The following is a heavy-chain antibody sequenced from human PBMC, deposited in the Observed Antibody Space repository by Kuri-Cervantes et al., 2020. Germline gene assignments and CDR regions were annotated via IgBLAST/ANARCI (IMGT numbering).Heavy chain of an antibody. Sequence: GESLKISCAASGFTFSSHSMTWARQAPGKGLEWVSYISSTSYTIYYADSVKGRFTISRDNTKNTVYLLMNSLRVDDTGIYYCAKGRVGDPGYWGQGTQVTVSS. CDR2: ISSTSYTI. CDR1: GFTFSSHS. CDR3: AKGRVGDPGY. J-gene: IGHJ4*02. V-gene: IGHV3-48*01.